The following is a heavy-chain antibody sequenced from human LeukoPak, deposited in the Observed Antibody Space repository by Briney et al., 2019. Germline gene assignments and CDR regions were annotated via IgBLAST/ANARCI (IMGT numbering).Heavy chain of an antibody. CDR1: GGSISSYY. D-gene: IGHD6-19*01. J-gene: IGHJ6*03. CDR2: IYYSGRT. V-gene: IGHV4-59*01. CDR3: ARGIAVAGPFYYYYYYMDV. Sequence: PSETLSLTCTVSGGSISSYYWSWIRQPPGKGLEWTGYIYYSGRTNYNPSLKSRVTISVDTSKNQFSLKLSSVTAADTAVYYCARGIAVAGPFYYYYYYMDVWGKGTTVTVSS.